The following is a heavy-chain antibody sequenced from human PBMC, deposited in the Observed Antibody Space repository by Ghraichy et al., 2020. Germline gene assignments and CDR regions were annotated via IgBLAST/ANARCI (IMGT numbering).Heavy chain of an antibody. J-gene: IGHJ3*02. Sequence: SETLSLTCAVSGGSMNNYWWSWIRQPPGKGLEWIGFFSQSGTTDYNPSLMGRATVSADTSKTHFSLRLKSVTTADTAVYYCARDGAVGLSVVAFDIWGQGTMVIVSS. V-gene: IGHV4-59*01. CDR1: GGSMNNYW. CDR3: ARDGAVGLSVVAFDI. CDR2: FSQSGTT. D-gene: IGHD1-26*01.